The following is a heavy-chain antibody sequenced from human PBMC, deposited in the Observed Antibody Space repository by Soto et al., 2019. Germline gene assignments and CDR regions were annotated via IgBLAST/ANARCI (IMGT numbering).Heavy chain of an antibody. CDR1: GVTFSSYA. Sequence: SVKVSCKASGVTFSSYAISWVRQAPGQGLEWMGGIIPIFGTANYAQKFQGRVTITANESTSTAYMELSSLRSEDTAVYYCASSGREYYDFWSASFDYWGQGTLVTVSS. D-gene: IGHD3-3*01. V-gene: IGHV1-69*13. CDR3: ASSGREYYDFWSASFDY. CDR2: IIPIFGTA. J-gene: IGHJ4*02.